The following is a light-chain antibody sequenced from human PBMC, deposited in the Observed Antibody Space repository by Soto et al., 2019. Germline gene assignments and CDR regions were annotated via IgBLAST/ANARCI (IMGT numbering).Light chain of an antibody. CDR2: GAS. J-gene: IGKJ2*01. CDR1: QSVSSSY. Sequence: EIVLTQSPGTLSLSPGERATLSCRASQSVSSSYLAWYQQKHGQAPTLLIYGASSRATGIPDRFSGSGSGTDFTLTISRLEPEDFAVYYCQQYGSSSYTFGQGTKLEIK. CDR3: QQYGSSSYT. V-gene: IGKV3-20*01.